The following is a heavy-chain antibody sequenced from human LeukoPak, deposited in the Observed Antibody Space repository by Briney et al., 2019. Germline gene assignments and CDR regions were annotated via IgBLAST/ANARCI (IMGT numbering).Heavy chain of an antibody. J-gene: IGHJ4*02. Sequence: SETLSLTCTVSGGSISSSNYYWGWIRHPPGKGLEWIGNIFYSGNTYYNSSLKSRVTISVDTSKNQFSLKLSSVTAADTAVYYCARSLAAANRRIYGFDYWGQGTLVTVSS. CDR3: ARSLAAANRRIYGFDY. D-gene: IGHD6-13*01. CDR1: GGSISSSNYY. CDR2: IFYSGNT. V-gene: IGHV4-39*07.